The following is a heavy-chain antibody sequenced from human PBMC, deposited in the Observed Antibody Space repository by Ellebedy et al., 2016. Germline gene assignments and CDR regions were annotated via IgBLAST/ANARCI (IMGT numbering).Heavy chain of an antibody. CDR1: GDYIKSGAYY. D-gene: IGHD3-3*01. Sequence: SETLSLXXTVSGDYIKSGAYYWSWIRQSAGKGLEWIGFIYTSGNTIYNPSLKSRVTMSVDTSKHHFTLELSSVTAADTAVYYCATLTIPGGSDFWGQGTLVTVSS. CDR3: ATLTIPGGSDF. V-gene: IGHV4-61*02. J-gene: IGHJ4*02. CDR2: IYTSGNT.